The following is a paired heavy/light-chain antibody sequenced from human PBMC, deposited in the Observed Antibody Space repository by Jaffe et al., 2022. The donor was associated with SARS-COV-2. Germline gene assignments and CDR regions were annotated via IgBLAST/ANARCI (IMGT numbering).Light chain of an antibody. Sequence: EIVLTQSPATLSLSPGGRATLSCRASRSVSSYLAWYQQKPGQAPRLLIYDASNRATGVPARFSGSGSGTDFTLTISSLEPEDFAVYYCQQRGDWPGTFGPGTKVNIK. CDR2: DAS. V-gene: IGKV3-11*01. CDR3: QQRGDWPGT. J-gene: IGKJ3*01. CDR1: RSVSSY.
Heavy chain of an antibody. V-gene: IGHV3-7*01. D-gene: IGHD3-16*02. CDR3: ARDVVSAMDS. Sequence: EVQLVESGGGLLQPGGSLRLSCAASGFNFSNSWMSWVRQAPGKGLEWVANIKQDGIEIYYVDSVKGRFIISRDNAKKSLYLQMNSLRAEDTAVYYCARDVVSAMDSWGQGTLVTVSS. CDR2: IKQDGIEI. J-gene: IGHJ4*02. CDR1: GFNFSNSW.